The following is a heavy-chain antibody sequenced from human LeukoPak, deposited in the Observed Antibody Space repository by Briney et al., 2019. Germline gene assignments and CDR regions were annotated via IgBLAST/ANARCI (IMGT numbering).Heavy chain of an antibody. CDR1: GGTFSSYA. V-gene: IGHV1-69*05. CDR3: ARGSTNRYCSGGSCYATNYYYMDV. J-gene: IGHJ6*03. D-gene: IGHD2-15*01. Sequence: GASVKVSCKASGGTFSSYAISWVRQAPGQGLEWMGGIIPIFGTADYAQKFQGRVTITTDESTSTAYMELSSLRSEDTAVYYCARGSTNRYCSGGSCYATNYYYMDVWGQGTPVTVSS. CDR2: IIPIFGTA.